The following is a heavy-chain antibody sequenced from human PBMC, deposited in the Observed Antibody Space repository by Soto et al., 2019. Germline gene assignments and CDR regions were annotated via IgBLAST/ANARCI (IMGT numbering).Heavy chain of an antibody. CDR1: GYAFTGYY. CDR2: VSPKNGDT. V-gene: IGHV1-2*02. J-gene: IGHJ4*02. CDR3: ARANSGDDDEFDC. D-gene: IGHD5-12*01. Sequence: ASVKISCKASGYAFTGYYIHWVRQAPGQGLEWMGWVSPKNGDTDYAQRFQGRVTMTRDTSITSAYLDLTRLRYDDTATYFCARANSGDDDEFDCWGQGTPVTVSS.